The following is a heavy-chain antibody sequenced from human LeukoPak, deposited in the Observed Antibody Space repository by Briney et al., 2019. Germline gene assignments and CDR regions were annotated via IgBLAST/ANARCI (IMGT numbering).Heavy chain of an antibody. J-gene: IGHJ5*02. D-gene: IGHD2-2*01. Sequence: ASVKVSCKASGYTFTSYDINWVRQATGQGLEWMGWMNPNSGNTGYARKFQGRVTMTRNTSISTAYMELSSLRSEDTAVYYCARPLVPAAPGWFDPWGQGTLVTVSS. CDR1: GYTFTSYD. CDR3: ARPLVPAAPGWFDP. CDR2: MNPNSGNT. V-gene: IGHV1-8*01.